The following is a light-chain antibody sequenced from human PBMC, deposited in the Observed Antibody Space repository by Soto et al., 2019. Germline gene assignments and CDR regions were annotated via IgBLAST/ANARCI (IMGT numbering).Light chain of an antibody. CDR2: EVN. J-gene: IGLJ1*01. V-gene: IGLV2-8*01. CDR3: SSYAGSSNV. CDR1: SSDVGGYNY. Sequence: QSVLTHPPSASGPPGQSVAIGFTGTSSDVGGYNYVSWYQQHPGKAPKLMIYEVNKRPSGVPDRFSGSKSGNTASLTVSGLQAEDEADYYCSSYAGSSNVFGTGTKVTV.